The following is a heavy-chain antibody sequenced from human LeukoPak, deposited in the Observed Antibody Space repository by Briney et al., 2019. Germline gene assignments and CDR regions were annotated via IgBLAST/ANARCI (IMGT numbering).Heavy chain of an antibody. Sequence: SETLSLTCTASGGSVSSEGYYWSWIRQPPGKGLEWIGYIYNSGSTNYNPSLKSRVTIAVDTSKNQFSLKLSSVTAADTAVYYCARRGGYKYGYNYWGQGILVTVSS. CDR2: IYNSGST. CDR3: ARRGGYKYGYNY. CDR1: GGSVSSEGYY. V-gene: IGHV4-61*08. D-gene: IGHD5-18*01. J-gene: IGHJ4*02.